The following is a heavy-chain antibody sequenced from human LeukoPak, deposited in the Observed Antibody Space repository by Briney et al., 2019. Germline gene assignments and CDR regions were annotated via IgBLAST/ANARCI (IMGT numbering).Heavy chain of an antibody. CDR3: AKGQRIRTYYDILTGYYEDYFDY. Sequence: GGSLRLSCAASGFTFSDYYMSWIRQAPGKGLEWVSYISSSGSTIYYADSVKGRFTISRDNSKNTLYLQMNSLRAEDTAVYYCAKGQRIRTYYDILTGYYEDYFDYWGQGTLVTVSS. CDR2: ISSSGSTI. CDR1: GFTFSDYY. D-gene: IGHD3-9*01. V-gene: IGHV3-11*04. J-gene: IGHJ4*02.